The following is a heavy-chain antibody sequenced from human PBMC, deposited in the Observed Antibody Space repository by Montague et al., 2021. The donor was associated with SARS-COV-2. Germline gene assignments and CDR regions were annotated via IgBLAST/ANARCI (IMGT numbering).Heavy chain of an antibody. D-gene: IGHD3-22*01. Sequence: SETLSLTCTVSGGSISSSNYYWDWIRQPPGKGLEWIGSIYDSGSTYYNPSLKSRVTISVDTSKNQFSLKLSSVTAADTAVYYCASSYDSTGHVGYWGQGTLVTVSS. CDR1: GGSISSSNYY. V-gene: IGHV4-39*07. CDR2: IYDSGST. CDR3: ASSYDSTGHVGY. J-gene: IGHJ4*02.